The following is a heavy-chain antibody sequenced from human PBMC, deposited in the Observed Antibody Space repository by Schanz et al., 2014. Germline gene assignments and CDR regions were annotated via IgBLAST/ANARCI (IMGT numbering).Heavy chain of an antibody. CDR2: IRFDASAK. CDR1: GFIFSNHG. Sequence: QAELVESEGGVVQPGGSLRLSCEASGFIFSNHGMSWVRQAPGKGLEWVAYIRFDASAKYYGDSVEGRFTISRDNSQNTLYHQMSSLRLEDTAVYYCAKDRLLGYQLQDAFDIWGQGTLVTVSS. V-gene: IGHV3-30*02. D-gene: IGHD2-2*01. J-gene: IGHJ3*02. CDR3: AKDRLLGYQLQDAFDI.